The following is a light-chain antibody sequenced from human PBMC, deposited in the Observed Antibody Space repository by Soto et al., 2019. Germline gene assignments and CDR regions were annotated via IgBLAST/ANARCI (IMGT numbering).Light chain of an antibody. J-gene: IGKJ1*01. CDR1: QSISYW. CDR2: DAS. CDR3: QQYNSYSWT. Sequence: DIQMTQAPSTLSASVGDRVTITCRASQSISYWLAWYQQKPGKAPNLLMYDASNLESGVPSRFSGSGFGTEVTLTIRSLQPDDFATYYCQQYNSYSWTFGQGTKVDLK. V-gene: IGKV1-5*01.